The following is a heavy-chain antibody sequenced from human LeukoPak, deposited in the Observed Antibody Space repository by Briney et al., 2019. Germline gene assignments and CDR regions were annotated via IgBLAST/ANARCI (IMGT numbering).Heavy chain of an antibody. CDR2: VNRDGSET. J-gene: IGHJ6*02. Sequence: GGSLRLSCAASGFALSSHWMTCVRQVPGRGPEWVANVNRDGSETYYLDSVKGRFTISKDNAKNSLYLQMNSLRAEDTALYHCARNNGMDVWGQGTTVIVSS. CDR1: GFALSSHW. CDR3: ARNNGMDV. V-gene: IGHV3-7*03.